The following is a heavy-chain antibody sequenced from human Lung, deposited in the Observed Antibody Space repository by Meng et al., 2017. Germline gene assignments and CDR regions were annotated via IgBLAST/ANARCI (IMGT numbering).Heavy chain of an antibody. V-gene: IGHV1-2*06. CDR1: GYNFPDYW. J-gene: IGHJ4*02. Sequence: QVALVQSGAEVKKRGASVKVSCKPSGYNFPDYWLHWVRRAPGQGLEWMGRIDPKSGDTHYAQRFQGRVTMTGDTSISTAYMELSGLRSDDTAMYYCARDEDISAAGKLFGDYWGQGTLVTVSS. CDR2: IDPKSGDT. D-gene: IGHD6-13*01. CDR3: ARDEDISAAGKLFGDY.